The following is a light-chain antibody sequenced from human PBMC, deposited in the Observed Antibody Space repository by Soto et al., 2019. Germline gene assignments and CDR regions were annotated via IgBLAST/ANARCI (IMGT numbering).Light chain of an antibody. CDR2: GAS. CDR3: QQYITYST. Sequence: IHLNQSPSRLSGPVGNRFTITCRASQSISNSLAWYQQKPGKAPDLLISGASTLEEGVPSRLTGSGSGTAFTLTITSLQTDDFATDPCQQYITYSTCGQGTKVDIK. V-gene: IGKV1-5*01. J-gene: IGKJ1*01. CDR1: QSISNS.